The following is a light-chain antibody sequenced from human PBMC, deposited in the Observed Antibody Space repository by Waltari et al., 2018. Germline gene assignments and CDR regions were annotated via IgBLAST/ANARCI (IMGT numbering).Light chain of an antibody. Sequence: DIQMTQSPSTLSASVGDRVTITCRARQSISSWLAWYKQKPGKAPKLLIYDVSSLESGVPSRFSGSGSGTEFTLTISSLQPDDFATYYCHQYNSYPWTFGQGTKVEIK. J-gene: IGKJ1*01. CDR1: QSISSW. CDR2: DVS. CDR3: HQYNSYPWT. V-gene: IGKV1-5*01.